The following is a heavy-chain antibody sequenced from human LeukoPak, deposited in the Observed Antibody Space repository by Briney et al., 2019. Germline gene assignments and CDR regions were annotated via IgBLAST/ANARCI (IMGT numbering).Heavy chain of an antibody. CDR3: ARLRGIAVAGMYYYYYMDV. V-gene: IGHV5-51*01. CDR2: IYPGDSDT. D-gene: IGHD6-19*01. CDR1: GYSFTNYW. Sequence: GESLKISCKGSGYSFTNYWIGWVRQMPGKGLEWMGIIYPGDSDTKYSPSFQGQVTISADKSISTAYLQWSSLKASDTAMYFCARLRGIAVAGMYYYYYMDVWGKGTTVTV. J-gene: IGHJ6*03.